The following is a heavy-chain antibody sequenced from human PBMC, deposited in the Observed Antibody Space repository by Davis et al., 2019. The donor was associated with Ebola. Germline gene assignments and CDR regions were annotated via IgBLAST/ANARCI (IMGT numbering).Heavy chain of an antibody. J-gene: IGHJ4*02. CDR3: ARDFGLAAAGTAFDY. Sequence: GESLKISCAASGFTFSRFAMHWVRQAPGKGLEWVAIISYDGSNKYYADSVKGRFTISRDNSKSTLYLQMNSLRAEDTSLYYCARDFGLAAAGTAFDYWGQGALVTVSS. CDR2: ISYDGSNK. D-gene: IGHD6-13*01. V-gene: IGHV3-30*04. CDR1: GFTFSRFA.